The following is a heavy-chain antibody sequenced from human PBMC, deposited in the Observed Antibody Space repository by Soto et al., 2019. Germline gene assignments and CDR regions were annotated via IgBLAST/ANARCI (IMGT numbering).Heavy chain of an antibody. CDR2: ISSSGGST. V-gene: IGHV3-23*01. D-gene: IGHD1-1*01. J-gene: IGHJ4*02. CDR1: GFTFMNCA. Sequence: EVQLLESGGGLVQPGGSLRLSCAASGFTFMNCAMSWVRQAPGKGLEWVSGISSSGGSTNYADSVKGRFTISRDNSKNTLYLQMNSLRVEDTAVYYCAKVEDIDYWGQGTLVTVSS. CDR3: AKVEDIDY.